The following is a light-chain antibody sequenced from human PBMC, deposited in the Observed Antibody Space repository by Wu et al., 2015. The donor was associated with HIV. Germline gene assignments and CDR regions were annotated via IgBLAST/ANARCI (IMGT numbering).Light chain of an antibody. V-gene: IGKV1-5*03. CDR3: QQYNSDSWT. CDR1: RNINTW. CDR2: EAS. Sequence: DIQMTQSPSTLSASVGDRVTITCRASRNINTWLAWYQQKPGTAPKLLIYEASALENGVPSRFSGSGSGTEFTLTISSLQPDDFANYYCQQYNSDSWTFGQGTKLEVK. J-gene: IGKJ1*01.